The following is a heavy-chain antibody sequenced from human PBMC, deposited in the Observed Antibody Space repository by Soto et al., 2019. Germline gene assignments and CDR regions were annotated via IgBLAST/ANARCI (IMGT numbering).Heavy chain of an antibody. Sequence: ASVKVSCKASGYTFTNYDINWVRQATGQGLEWMGWMNPNSGNTGYAQKFQGRVTMTRTTSISTAYMELGSLRSEDTAVYYCARGYCSSTSCHFDYWGQGTLVTVSS. CDR1: GYTFTNYD. J-gene: IGHJ4*02. V-gene: IGHV1-8*01. CDR3: ARGYCSSTSCHFDY. CDR2: MNPNSGNT. D-gene: IGHD2-2*01.